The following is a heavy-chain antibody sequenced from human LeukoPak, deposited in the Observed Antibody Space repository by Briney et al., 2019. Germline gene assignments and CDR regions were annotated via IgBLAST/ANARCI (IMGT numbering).Heavy chain of an antibody. Sequence: SETLSLTCTVSGGSISTYYWSWIRQPPGKGLEWIGYIYYTGSTNYNPSLKSRVTISVDTSKNQFSLKLSSVTAADTAVYYCARRRYPPRGFDPWGQGTLVTVSS. CDR2: IYYTGST. CDR3: ARRRYPPRGFDP. J-gene: IGHJ5*02. CDR1: GGSISTYY. D-gene: IGHD1-26*01. V-gene: IGHV4-59*12.